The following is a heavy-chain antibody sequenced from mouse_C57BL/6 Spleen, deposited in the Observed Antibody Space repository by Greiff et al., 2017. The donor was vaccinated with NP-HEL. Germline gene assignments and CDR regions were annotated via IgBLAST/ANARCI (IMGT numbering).Heavy chain of an antibody. CDR3: ARTEIYYGNPYYAMDY. J-gene: IGHJ4*01. V-gene: IGHV1-9*01. CDR2: ILPGSGST. Sequence: VQLQQSGAELMKPGASVKLSCKATGYTFTGYWIEWVKQRPGHGLEWIGEILPGSGSTNYNEKFKGKATFTADTSSNTAYMQLSSLTTEDSAIYYCARTEIYYGNPYYAMDYWGQGTSVTVPS. D-gene: IGHD2-1*01. CDR1: GYTFTGYW.